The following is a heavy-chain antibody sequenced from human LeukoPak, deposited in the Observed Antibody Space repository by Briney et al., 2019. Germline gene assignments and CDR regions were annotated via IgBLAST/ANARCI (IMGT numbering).Heavy chain of an antibody. V-gene: IGHV1-2*02. Sequence: ASVKVSCKASGYTFTGYYMHWVRQATGQGLEWMGWINPNSGGTNYAQKFQGRVTMTRDTSISTAYMELSRLRSDDTAVYYCAREATGTTFRYYYMDVWGKGTTVTISS. CDR2: INPNSGGT. J-gene: IGHJ6*03. CDR3: AREATGTTFRYYYMDV. D-gene: IGHD1-1*01. CDR1: GYTFTGYY.